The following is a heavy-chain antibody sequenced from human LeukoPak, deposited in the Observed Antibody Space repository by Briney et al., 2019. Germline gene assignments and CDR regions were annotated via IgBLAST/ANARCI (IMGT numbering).Heavy chain of an antibody. V-gene: IGHV1-24*01. J-gene: IGHJ4*02. CDR1: GYTLTELS. D-gene: IGHD2-2*01. CDR2: FDPEDGET. Sequence: GASVKVSCKVSGYTLTELSMHWVRQAPGKGLEWMGGFDPEDGETIYAQKFQGRVTMTEDTSTDTAYMELSSLRSEDTAVYYCATDHQLLWSWGYWGQGTLVTVSS. CDR3: ATDHQLLWSWGY.